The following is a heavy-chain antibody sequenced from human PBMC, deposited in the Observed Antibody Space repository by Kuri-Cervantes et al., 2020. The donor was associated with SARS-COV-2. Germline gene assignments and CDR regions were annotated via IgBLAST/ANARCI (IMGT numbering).Heavy chain of an antibody. D-gene: IGHD3-10*01. CDR3: ARDGSKGKYFQH. V-gene: IGHV1-46*01. Sequence: ASVKVSCKASGYTFTGYYMHWVRQAPGQGLEWMGIINPSGGSKSYAQKFQGRVTMTRDTSTSTVYMELSSLRSEDTAGYYCARDGSKGKYFQHWGQGTLVTVSS. CDR2: INPSGGSK. J-gene: IGHJ1*01. CDR1: GYTFTGYY.